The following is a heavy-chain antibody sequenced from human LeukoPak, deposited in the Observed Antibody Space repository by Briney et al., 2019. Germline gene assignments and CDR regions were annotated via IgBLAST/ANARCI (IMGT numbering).Heavy chain of an antibody. CDR1: GFSFSSYE. D-gene: IGHD3-10*01. CDR2: ISSSGSTV. V-gene: IGHV3-48*03. CDR3: ARDRRGATMVRGVFDY. J-gene: IGHJ4*02. Sequence: PGGSLRLSCAASGFSFSSYEMNWVRQAPGKGLEWVSYISSSGSTVYYADSVKGRFTISRDNAKNSLYLQMNSLRAEDTAVYYCARDRRGATMVRGVFDYWGQGTLVTVSS.